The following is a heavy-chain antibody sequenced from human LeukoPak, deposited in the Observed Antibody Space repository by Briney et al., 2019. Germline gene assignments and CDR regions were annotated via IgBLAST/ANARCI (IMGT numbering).Heavy chain of an antibody. J-gene: IGHJ4*02. CDR3: VIGRGWQPDY. D-gene: IGHD3-10*01. V-gene: IGHV4-59*03. Sequence: PSETLSLTCTVSGGSISGYYHNWVRQSPGRGLEWIGLVHYSGNTNYNLSLKGRVSISTDTSKNQFSLELTSVTAADTAVYYCVIGRGWQPDYWGQGIPVTVSS. CDR1: GGSISGYY. CDR2: VHYSGNT.